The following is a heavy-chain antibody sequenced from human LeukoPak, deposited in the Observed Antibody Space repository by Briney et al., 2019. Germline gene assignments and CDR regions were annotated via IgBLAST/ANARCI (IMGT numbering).Heavy chain of an antibody. J-gene: IGHJ5*02. V-gene: IGHV4-61*05. CDR3: AKHRYGRDSFAP. CDR2: FYYSGIT. CDR1: GGSISSSSYY. Sequence: PSETLSLTCTVSGGSISSSSYYWSWIRQAPGKGLEWIGNFYYSGITNYNPSLKSRVTRLVDTAKNQFSLKLSSVTATDTAFYYCAKHRYGRDSFAPWGQGTLVTVSS. D-gene: IGHD5-18*01.